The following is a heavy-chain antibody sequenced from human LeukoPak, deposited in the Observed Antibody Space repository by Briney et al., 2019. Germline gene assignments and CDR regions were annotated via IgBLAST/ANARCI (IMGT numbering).Heavy chain of an antibody. Sequence: LSLTCAISGDSVSSNSVTWNWIRQSPSRGLEWLGRTYYRSTWYNDYAVSVRGRITVNPDTSKNQFSLHLNSVTPEDTAVYYCARRLTQYDCFDPWGQGTLVTVSS. CDR2: TYYRSTWYN. CDR3: ARRLTQYDCFDP. D-gene: IGHD2-2*01. J-gene: IGHJ5*02. CDR1: GDSVSSNSVT. V-gene: IGHV6-1*01.